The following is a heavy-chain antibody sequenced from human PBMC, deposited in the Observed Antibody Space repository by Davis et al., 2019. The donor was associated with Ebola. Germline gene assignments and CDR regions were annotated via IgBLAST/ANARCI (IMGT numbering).Heavy chain of an antibody. V-gene: IGHV1-46*01. CDR3: ARDWGGYCSGGSCHALDF. D-gene: IGHD2-15*01. J-gene: IGHJ4*02. CDR1: GYTFTSYY. Sequence: AASVKVSCKATGYTFTSYYLHWVRQSPGQGLEWMGLINPSDGSTYYAQKFQGRVTMTRDTSTSTVHMDLSSLRSDDTAVYYCARDWGGYCSGGSCHALDFWGQGSLITVSS. CDR2: INPSDGST.